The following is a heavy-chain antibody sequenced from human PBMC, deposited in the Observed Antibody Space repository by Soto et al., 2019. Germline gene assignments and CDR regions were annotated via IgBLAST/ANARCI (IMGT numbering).Heavy chain of an antibody. D-gene: IGHD3-10*01. CDR2: INPSGGST. J-gene: IGHJ3*02. CDR3: ARGAFHYYGSGSYYKKSSGAFDI. CDR1: GYTFTSYY. V-gene: IGHV1-46*01. Sequence: GASVKVSCKASGYTFTSYYMHWVRQAPGQGLEWMGIINPSGGSTSYAQKFQGRVTMTRDTSTSTVYMELSSLRSEDTAVYYCARGAFHYYGSGSYYKKSSGAFDIWGQGTMVTVSS.